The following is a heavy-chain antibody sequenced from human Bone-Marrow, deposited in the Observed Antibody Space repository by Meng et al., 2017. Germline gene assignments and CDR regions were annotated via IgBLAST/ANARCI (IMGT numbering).Heavy chain of an antibody. D-gene: IGHD1-26*01. CDR1: GYNFPDYW. CDR2: IDPKSGDT. V-gene: IGHV1-2*06. Sequence: ASVKVSCKPSGYNFPDYWLHWVRRAPGQGLEWMGRIDPKSGDTHYAQRFQGRVTMTGDTSISTAYMELSGLRSDDTAMYYCARDRVGAQNDAFDIWGQGTMVTVSS. J-gene: IGHJ3*02. CDR3: ARDRVGAQNDAFDI.